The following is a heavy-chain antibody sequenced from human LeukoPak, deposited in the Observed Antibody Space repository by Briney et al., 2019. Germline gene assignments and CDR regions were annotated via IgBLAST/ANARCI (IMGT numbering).Heavy chain of an antibody. CDR3: ARADWCSSTSCYAENWFDP. D-gene: IGHD2-2*01. CDR1: GFTFSSYS. Sequence: PGGSLRLSCAASGFTFSSYSMNWVRQAPGKGLEWVSSISSSSSYIYYAHPVKGRFTISRDNATNSLYLQMNSLRAEDTAVYYCARADWCSSTSCYAENWFDPWGQGTLVTVSS. J-gene: IGHJ5*02. V-gene: IGHV3-21*01. CDR2: ISSSSSYI.